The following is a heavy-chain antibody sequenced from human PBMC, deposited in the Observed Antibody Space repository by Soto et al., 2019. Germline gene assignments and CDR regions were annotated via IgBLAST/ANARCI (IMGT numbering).Heavy chain of an antibody. CDR3: ARDPASSGYYYHAFDI. CDR1: GGSISSYY. J-gene: IGHJ3*02. D-gene: IGHD3-22*01. CDR2: IYYSGST. Sequence: SETLSLTCTVSGGSISSYYWSWIRQPPGKGLEWIGYIYYSGSTNYNPSLKSRVTISVDTSKNQFSLKLSSVTAAATAVYYCARDPASSGYYYHAFDIWGQGTMVTVSS. V-gene: IGHV4-59*01.